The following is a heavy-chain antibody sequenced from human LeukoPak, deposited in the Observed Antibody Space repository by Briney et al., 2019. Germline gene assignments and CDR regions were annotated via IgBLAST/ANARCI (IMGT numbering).Heavy chain of an antibody. V-gene: IGHV3-33*01. CDR1: GFTFSSYG. CDR3: VSAAGAFDM. J-gene: IGHJ3*02. D-gene: IGHD6-13*01. Sequence: GGSLRLSCAASGFTFSSYGMHWIRQAPDKGLEWVAVIWSDGSHKYYADSMKGRFTISRDNSKNMVYLQMDSLRVEDTAVYYWVSAAGAFDMWGQGTLVTVSS. CDR2: IWSDGSHK.